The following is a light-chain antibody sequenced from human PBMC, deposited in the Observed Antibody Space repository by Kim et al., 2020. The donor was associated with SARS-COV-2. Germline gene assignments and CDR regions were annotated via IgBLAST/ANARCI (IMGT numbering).Light chain of an antibody. CDR2: GKN. J-gene: IGLJ2*01. CDR3: NSRDSSGNFVV. Sequence: SSELTQDHAVSVALGQTVRITCQGDSLRSYYASWYQQKPGQAPVLVIYGKNNRPSGIPDRFSGSSSGNTASLTITGAQAEDEADYYCNSRDSSGNFVVFGGGTQLTVL. V-gene: IGLV3-19*01. CDR1: SLRSYY.